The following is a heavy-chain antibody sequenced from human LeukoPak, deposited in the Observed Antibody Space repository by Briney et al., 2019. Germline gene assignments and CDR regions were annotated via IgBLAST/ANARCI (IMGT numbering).Heavy chain of an antibody. Sequence: GGSLRLSCAASGFTFSSYAMSWVRQAPGKGLEWVSAISGSGGSTYYADSVKGRFTISRDNSKNTLYLQMNSLRAEDTAVYYCANTKYVATQGNWLDPWGQGTLVTVSS. CDR1: GFTFSSYA. J-gene: IGHJ5*02. V-gene: IGHV3-23*01. D-gene: IGHD2-15*01. CDR2: ISGSGGST. CDR3: ANTKYVATQGNWLDP.